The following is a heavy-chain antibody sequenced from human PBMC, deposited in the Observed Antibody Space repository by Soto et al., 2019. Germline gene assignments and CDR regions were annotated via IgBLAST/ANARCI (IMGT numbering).Heavy chain of an antibody. CDR3: AKDYLRWAQS. D-gene: IGHD1-26*01. J-gene: IGHJ5*02. Sequence: HPWGSLRPSCAASGFTFVDYGISFVRQAPGKWREWVSAISGSGSTFYADSVKGRFTISRDNSKNTLYLQMNSLRAEDTAVYYCAKDYLRWAQSWGQGTLVTVSS. V-gene: IGHV3-23*01. CDR2: ISGSGST. CDR1: GFTFVDYG.